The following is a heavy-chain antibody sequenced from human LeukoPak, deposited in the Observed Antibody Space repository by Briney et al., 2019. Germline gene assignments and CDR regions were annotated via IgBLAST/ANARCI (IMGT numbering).Heavy chain of an antibody. J-gene: IGHJ4*02. CDR1: GFTFSSYW. V-gene: IGHV3-7*01. Sequence: GGSLRLSCAASGFTFSSYWMSWVRQAPGKGLEWVANIKQDGSEKYYVDSVKGRFTISRDNAKNSLYLQMNSLRAEDTAVYYCARVRTIWSGPIPPYYFDYWGQGTLVTVSS. D-gene: IGHD3-3*01. CDR3: ARVRTIWSGPIPPYYFDY. CDR2: IKQDGSEK.